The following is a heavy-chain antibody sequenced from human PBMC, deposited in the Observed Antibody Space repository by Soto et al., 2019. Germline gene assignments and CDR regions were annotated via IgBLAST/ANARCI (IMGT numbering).Heavy chain of an antibody. Sequence: SQTLSLTCAISGDSVSSNSAAWNWIRQSPSRGLEWLGRTYYRSKWYNDYAVSVKSRITINPDTSKNQFSLQLNSVTPEDTAVYFCEREKFLSGYPYYYYGMDVWGQGTTVTVSS. V-gene: IGHV6-1*01. CDR2: TYYRSKWYN. J-gene: IGHJ6*02. CDR3: EREKFLSGYPYYYYGMDV. CDR1: GDSVSSNSAA. D-gene: IGHD3-3*01.